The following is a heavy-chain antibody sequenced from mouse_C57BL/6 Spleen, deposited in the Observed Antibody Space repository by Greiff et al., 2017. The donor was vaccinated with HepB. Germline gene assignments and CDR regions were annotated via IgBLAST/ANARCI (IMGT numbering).Heavy chain of an antibody. J-gene: IGHJ3*01. CDR3: ARYDGYYVPSGFAY. Sequence: QVQLQQPGAELVKPGASVKMSCKASGYTFTSYWITWVKQRPGQGLEWIGDIYPGSGSTNYNEKFKSKATLTVDTSSSTAYMQLSSLTSEDSAVYYCARYDGYYVPSGFAYWGQGTLVTVSA. CDR2: IYPGSGST. D-gene: IGHD2-3*01. V-gene: IGHV1-55*01. CDR1: GYTFTSYW.